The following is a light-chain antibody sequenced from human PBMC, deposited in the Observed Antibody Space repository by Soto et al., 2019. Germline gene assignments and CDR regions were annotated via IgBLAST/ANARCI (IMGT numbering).Light chain of an antibody. Sequence: QPASVSGSPGQSITISCTGTSSDVGGYNYVSWYQHHPGKAPKLLIYDVSNGPSGVSNRFFGSKSGNTASLTISGLQPEDEADYYCSSYTSSSTRVFGTGTKLTVL. CDR2: DVS. J-gene: IGLJ1*01. CDR3: SSYTSSSTRV. V-gene: IGLV2-14*03. CDR1: SSDVGGYNY.